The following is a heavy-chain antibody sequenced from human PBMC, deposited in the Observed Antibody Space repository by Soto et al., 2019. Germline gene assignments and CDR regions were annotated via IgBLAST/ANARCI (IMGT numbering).Heavy chain of an antibody. CDR1: GFTFSSYA. J-gene: IGHJ4*02. CDR3: SKGGPYYYDSSGYYDY. D-gene: IGHD3-22*01. V-gene: IGHV3-23*01. Sequence: EVRLLESGGGLVQPGGSLRLSCAASGFTFSSYAMSWVRQAPGKGLEWVSAISGSGGSTYYADSVKGRFTISRDNSKNTLYLQMNSLRAVDTAVYYCSKGGPYYYDSSGYYDYWGQGTLVTVSS. CDR2: ISGSGGST.